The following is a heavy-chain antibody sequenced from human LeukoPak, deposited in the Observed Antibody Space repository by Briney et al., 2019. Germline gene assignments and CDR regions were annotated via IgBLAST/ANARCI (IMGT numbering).Heavy chain of an antibody. D-gene: IGHD3-22*01. Sequence: GGSLRLSCAASGFTFSSYSMNWVRQAPGKGVEWVSSISSSSSYIYYAHSVKGRFTISRDNAKNSLYLQMNSLRAADTAVYYCARDVGSGGEVYDSSGYHYFDYWGQGTLVTVSS. V-gene: IGHV3-21*01. CDR1: GFTFSSYS. CDR2: ISSSSSYI. CDR3: ARDVGSGGEVYDSSGYHYFDY. J-gene: IGHJ4*02.